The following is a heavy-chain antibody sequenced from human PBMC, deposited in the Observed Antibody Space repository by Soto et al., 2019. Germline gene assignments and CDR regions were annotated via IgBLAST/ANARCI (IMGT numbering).Heavy chain of an antibody. D-gene: IGHD3-3*01. CDR1: GYTFTSYG. CDR2: ISAYNGNT. V-gene: IGHV1-18*04. CDR3: ASAVYYEFSSGYLHDNYSYYGMDV. Sequence: ASVKVSCKASGYTFTSYGISWVRQAPGQGLEWMGWISAYNGNTNYAQKLQGRVTMTTDTSTSTAYMELRSLRSDDTAVYYCASAVYYEFSSGYLHDNYSYYGMDVWGQGTTVTVSS. J-gene: IGHJ6*02.